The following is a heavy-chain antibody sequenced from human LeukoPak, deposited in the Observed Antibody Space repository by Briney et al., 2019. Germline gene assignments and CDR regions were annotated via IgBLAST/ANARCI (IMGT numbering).Heavy chain of an antibody. CDR2: INHSGST. D-gene: IGHD3-3*01. J-gene: IGHJ5*02. Sequence: PSETLSLTCTVSGGSISSSSYYWSWIRQPPGKGLEWIGEINHSGSTNYNPSLKSRVTISVDTSKNQFSLKLSSVTAADTAVYYCARSGRIAIFGVVIPTWFDPWGQGTLVTVSS. V-gene: IGHV4-39*07. CDR3: ARSGRIAIFGVVIPTWFDP. CDR1: GGSISSSSYY.